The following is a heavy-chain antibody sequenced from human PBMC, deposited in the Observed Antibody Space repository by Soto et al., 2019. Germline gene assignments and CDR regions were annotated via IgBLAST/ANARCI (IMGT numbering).Heavy chain of an antibody. Sequence: PSETLSLTCAVSGYSISSGYYWGWIRQPPGKGLEWIGSIYHSGSTYYNPSLKSRVTISVDTSENQFSLKLSSVTAADTAVYYCARGGYCSGGSCYPGIDAFDIWGQGTMVTVSS. CDR3: ARGGYCSGGSCYPGIDAFDI. J-gene: IGHJ3*02. CDR1: GYSISSGYY. D-gene: IGHD2-15*01. CDR2: IYHSGST. V-gene: IGHV4-38-2*01.